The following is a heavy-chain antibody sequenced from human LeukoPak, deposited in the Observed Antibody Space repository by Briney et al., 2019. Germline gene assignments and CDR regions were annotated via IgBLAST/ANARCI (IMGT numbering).Heavy chain of an antibody. V-gene: IGHV1-46*01. D-gene: IGHD1-14*01. Sequence: GASVKVSCKASGYTFTSYGISWVRQAPGQGLEWMGIINPSGGSTSYAQKFQGRVTMTRDMSTSTVYMELSSLRSEDTAVYYCARGASGILIYWGQGTLVTVSS. CDR3: ARGASGILIY. CDR1: GYTFTSYG. J-gene: IGHJ4*02. CDR2: INPSGGST.